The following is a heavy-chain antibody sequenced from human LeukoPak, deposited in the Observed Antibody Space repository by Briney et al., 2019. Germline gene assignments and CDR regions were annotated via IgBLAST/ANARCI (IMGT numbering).Heavy chain of an antibody. CDR3: ARGLYNWNDGSVY. J-gene: IGHJ4*02. CDR2: MNPNSGNT. V-gene: IGHV1-8*03. D-gene: IGHD1-20*01. Sequence: ASVKVSCKASGYAFTSYDINWVRQATGQGLEWMGWMNPNSGNTGYAQKFQGRVTITRNTSISTAYMELSSLRSEDTAVYYCARGLYNWNDGSVYWGQGTLVTVSS. CDR1: GYAFTSYD.